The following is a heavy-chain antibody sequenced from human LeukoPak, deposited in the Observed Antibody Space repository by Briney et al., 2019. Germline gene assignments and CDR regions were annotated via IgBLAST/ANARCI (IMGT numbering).Heavy chain of an antibody. D-gene: IGHD6-19*01. CDR2: INSDGSIT. CDR3: AKAVAGPYFDY. CDR1: GFTFSSYG. Sequence: PGGSLRLSCAASGFTFSSYGMHWVRQAPGKGLMWVSRINSDGSITNYADSVKGRFTISRDNAKNTLYLQMNSLRAEDTAVYYCAKAVAGPYFDYWGQGTLVTVSS. V-gene: IGHV3-74*01. J-gene: IGHJ4*02.